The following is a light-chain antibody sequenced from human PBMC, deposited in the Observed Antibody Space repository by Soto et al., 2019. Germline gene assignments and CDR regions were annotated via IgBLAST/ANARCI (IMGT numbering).Light chain of an antibody. Sequence: VMTQSPATLSVSPGERATLSCRASESVSSNLAWYQQKPGQAPRLLIYGASTRATGIPARFSGSGSGTDFTLTISSLEPEDSAVYYCQQRHMWPITFGQGTRLEI. CDR2: GAS. CDR1: ESVSSN. CDR3: QQRHMWPIT. J-gene: IGKJ5*01. V-gene: IGKV3-15*01.